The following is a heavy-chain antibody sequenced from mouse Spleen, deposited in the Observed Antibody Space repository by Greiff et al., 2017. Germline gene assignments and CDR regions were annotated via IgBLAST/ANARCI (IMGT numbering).Heavy chain of an antibody. V-gene: IGHV2-5*01. D-gene: IGHD2-2*01. CDR1: GFSLTSYG. CDR2: IWRGGST. CDR3: AKNYGYDPWFAY. Sequence: VKLVESGPGLVQPSQSLSITCTVSGFSLTSYGVHWVRQSPGKGLEWLGVIWRGGSTDYNAAFMSRLSITKDNSKSQVFFKMNSLQADDTAIYYCAKNYGYDPWFAYWGQGTLVTVSA. J-gene: IGHJ3*01.